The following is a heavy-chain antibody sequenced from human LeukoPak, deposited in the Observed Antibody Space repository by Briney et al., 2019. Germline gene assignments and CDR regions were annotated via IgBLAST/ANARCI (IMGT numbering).Heavy chain of an antibody. CDR1: RYTFTSYY. Sequence: ASVKVSCKAARYTFTSYYMHWVRQAPGQGLEWMGIINPSGCSTSYAQKFQGRVTMTRDTSTSTVYMELSSLRSEDTAVYYCARMYVHAFDIWGQGTMVTVSS. V-gene: IGHV1-46*03. D-gene: IGHD3-16*01. CDR2: INPSGCST. J-gene: IGHJ3*02. CDR3: ARMYVHAFDI.